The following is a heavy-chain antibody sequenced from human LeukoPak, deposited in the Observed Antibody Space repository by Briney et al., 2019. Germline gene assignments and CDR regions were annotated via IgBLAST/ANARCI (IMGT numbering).Heavy chain of an antibody. J-gene: IGHJ5*02. D-gene: IGHD2-2*01. V-gene: IGHV3-7*01. CDR1: GFTFSRYW. CDR3: ARDETGYCSSTSCYAPNWFDP. Sequence: GGSLRLSCAASGFTFSRYWMSWVRQAPGKGLEGVANIKQDGSEKEYVDSVKGRFTISRDNAKNSLYLQMNSLRAEDTAVYYCARDETGYCSSTSCYAPNWFDPWGQGTLVTVSS. CDR2: IKQDGSEK.